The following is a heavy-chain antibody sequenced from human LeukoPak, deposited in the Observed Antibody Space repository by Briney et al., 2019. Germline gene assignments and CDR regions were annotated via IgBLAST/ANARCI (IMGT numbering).Heavy chain of an antibody. CDR1: GFTFSSYG. CDR3: AKLSTLVTRPSDAFDI. D-gene: IGHD4-23*01. V-gene: IGHV3-30*02. Sequence: PGGSLRLSCAASGFTFSSYGMHWVRQAPGKGLEWVAFIRYDGSNKYYADSVKGRFTISRDNSKNTLYLQMNSLRAEDTAVYYCAKLSTLVTRPSDAFDIWGQGTMVTVSS. J-gene: IGHJ3*02. CDR2: IRYDGSNK.